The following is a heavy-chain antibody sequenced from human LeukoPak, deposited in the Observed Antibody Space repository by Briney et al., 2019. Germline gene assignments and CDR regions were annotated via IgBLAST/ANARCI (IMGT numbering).Heavy chain of an antibody. D-gene: IGHD5-24*01. J-gene: IGHJ3*02. CDR1: GGSFSGFY. Sequence: SETLSLTCTVFGGSFSGFYWTWIRQPPGRGLEWIGEITHTGSTNYNPSLMSRVTISVDKSKNQFSLNLSSVTAADTTVYYCARGAPGRDDGLDIWGQGTMVTVSS. V-gene: IGHV4-34*01. CDR2: ITHTGST. CDR3: ARGAPGRDDGLDI.